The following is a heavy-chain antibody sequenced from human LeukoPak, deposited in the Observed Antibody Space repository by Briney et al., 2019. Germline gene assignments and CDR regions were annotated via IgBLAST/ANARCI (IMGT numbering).Heavy chain of an antibody. CDR3: ARAAADAFDI. CDR1: GFTVSSNY. V-gene: IGHV3-53*01. J-gene: IGHJ3*02. Sequence: GGSLRLSCAASGFTVSSNYMSWVRQAPGKGPEWVSVIYSGGSTYYADSVKGRFTISRDNSKNTLYLQVNSLRAEDTAVYYCARAAADAFDIWGQGTMVTVSS. D-gene: IGHD6-25*01. CDR2: IYSGGST.